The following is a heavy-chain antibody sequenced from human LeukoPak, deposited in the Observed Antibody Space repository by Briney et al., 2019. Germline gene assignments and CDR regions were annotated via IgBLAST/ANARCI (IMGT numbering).Heavy chain of an antibody. V-gene: IGHV1-18*01. CDR2: ISAYKGNT. CDR1: GYTFTSYG. CDR3: ARVFGIAVASRGFDY. D-gene: IGHD6-19*01. Sequence: ASVKVSCKGAGYTFTSYGISWVRQAPGQGLEWMGWISAYKGNTNYAQKLQGRVTMTTDTSTSTAYMELRSLRSDDTAVYYCARVFGIAVASRGFDYWGQGTLVTVSP. J-gene: IGHJ4*02.